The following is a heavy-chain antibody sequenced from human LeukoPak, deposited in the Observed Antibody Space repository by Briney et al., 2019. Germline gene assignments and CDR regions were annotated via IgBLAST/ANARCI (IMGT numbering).Heavy chain of an antibody. V-gene: IGHV1-18*01. D-gene: IGHD2-2*01. CDR1: GYTFTSYG. Sequence: ASVKVSCKASGYTFTSYGISWVRQAPGQGLEWMGWISAYNGNTNYAQKLQGRVTMTTDTSTSTAYMELRSLRSDDTAAYYCARDPRSTSVPHYYYYYMDVWGKGTTVTVSS. CDR2: ISAYNGNT. CDR3: ARDPRSTSVPHYYYYYMDV. J-gene: IGHJ6*03.